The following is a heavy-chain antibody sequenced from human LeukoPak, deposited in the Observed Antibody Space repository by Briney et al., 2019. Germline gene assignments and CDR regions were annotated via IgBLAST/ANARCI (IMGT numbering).Heavy chain of an antibody. J-gene: IGHJ4*02. D-gene: IGHD4-17*01. Sequence: PGGSLRLSCVTSGFTLSDYNMNWVRQAPGKGLEWVSYNTRTSNTIYYGDSVKGRFTVSRDNTKNSVYLRMNSLGDEDTAVYYCVRGEVYSASRFVGDLLDFWGQGTLDTVSS. V-gene: IGHV3-48*02. CDR3: VRGEVYSASRFVGDLLDF. CDR1: GFTLSDYN. CDR2: NTRTSNTI.